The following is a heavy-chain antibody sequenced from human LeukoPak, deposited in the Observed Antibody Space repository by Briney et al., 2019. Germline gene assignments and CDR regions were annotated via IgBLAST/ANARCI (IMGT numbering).Heavy chain of an antibody. Sequence: PSETLSLTCTVSGGSMSSGSYYWSGIRQPAGKGLEWIGRIYTSGSTNYNPSLKSRVTISVDTSKNQFSLKLSSVTAADTAVYYCAREKVGYCSGGSCYYNHYYYYGMDVWGQGTTVTVSS. J-gene: IGHJ6*02. D-gene: IGHD2-15*01. CDR3: AREKVGYCSGGSCYYNHYYYYGMDV. CDR1: GGSMSSGSYY. CDR2: IYTSGST. V-gene: IGHV4-61*02.